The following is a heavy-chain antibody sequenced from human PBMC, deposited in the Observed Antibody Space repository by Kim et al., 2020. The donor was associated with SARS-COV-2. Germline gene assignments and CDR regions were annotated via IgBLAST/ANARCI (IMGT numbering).Heavy chain of an antibody. J-gene: IGHJ6*02. CDR3: ARDRDPYGLDV. CDR2: ISSRGTHL. V-gene: IGHV3-21*01. CDR1: GFSFGSYT. Sequence: GGSLRLSCAASGFSFGSYTMNWVRQAPGKGLEWVSSISSRGTHLYYSASVRGRFTISRDNARNSLYLQMNNLTVEDTGLYYCARDRDPYGLDVWGQGTTVTVSS.